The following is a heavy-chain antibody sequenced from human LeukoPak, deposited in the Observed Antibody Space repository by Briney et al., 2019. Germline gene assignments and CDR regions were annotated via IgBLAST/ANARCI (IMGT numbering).Heavy chain of an antibody. J-gene: IGHJ5*02. CDR3: ARVGNTMIVVEELRFDP. D-gene: IGHD3-22*01. CDR2: IYSSGST. CDR1: AASISSTNYY. Sequence: SETLSLTCTVSAASISSTNYYWGWIRQPPWKGLEWIGGIYSSGSTYYNPSLKSRVAVSVDTSKSQFSLKLSSVTAADTAVYYCARVGNTMIVVEELRFDPWGQGALVTVSS. V-gene: IGHV4-39*07.